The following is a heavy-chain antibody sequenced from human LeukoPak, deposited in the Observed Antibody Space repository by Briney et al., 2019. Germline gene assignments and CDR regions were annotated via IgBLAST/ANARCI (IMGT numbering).Heavy chain of an antibody. D-gene: IGHD1-7*01. CDR2: IRYDGSNK. CDR1: GFTFSSYG. V-gene: IGHV3-30*02. J-gene: IGHJ4*02. CDR3: AKEDETWNYRALDY. Sequence: GGSLRLSCAASGFTFSSYGMHWVRQAPGKGLEWVAFIRYDGSNKYYADSVKGRFTISRDNSKNTLYLQMNSLRAEDTAVYYCAKEDETWNYRALDYWGQGTLVTVSS.